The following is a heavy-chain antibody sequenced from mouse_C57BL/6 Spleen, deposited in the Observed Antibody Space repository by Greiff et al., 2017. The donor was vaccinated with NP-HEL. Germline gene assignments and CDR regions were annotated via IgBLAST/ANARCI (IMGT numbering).Heavy chain of an antibody. V-gene: IGHV1-81*01. CDR3: ARLGDYFDY. CDR1: GYTFTSYC. Sequence: VQLQQSGAELARPGASVKLSCKASGYTFTSYCISWVKQSPGQGLEWIGEIYPRSGNTYYNEKFKGKATLTADKSSSTAYMELRSLKSGDSAVYCCARLGDYFDYWGQGTTLTVSS. CDR2: IYPRSGNT. J-gene: IGHJ2*01.